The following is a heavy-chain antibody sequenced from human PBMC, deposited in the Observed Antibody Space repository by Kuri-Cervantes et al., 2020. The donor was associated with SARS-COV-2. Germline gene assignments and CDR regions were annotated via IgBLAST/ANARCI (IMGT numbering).Heavy chain of an antibody. CDR2: IKSKTDGGTT. Sequence: GESLKISCAASGFTFSSYWMSWVRQAPGKGLEWVGRIKSKTDGGTTDYAAPVKGRFTISRDDSKNTLYLQMNSLKTEDTAVYYCTTLLLGYWGQGTLVTVSS. CDR3: TTLLLGY. D-gene: IGHD2/OR15-2a*01. CDR1: GFTFSSYW. V-gene: IGHV3-15*01. J-gene: IGHJ4*02.